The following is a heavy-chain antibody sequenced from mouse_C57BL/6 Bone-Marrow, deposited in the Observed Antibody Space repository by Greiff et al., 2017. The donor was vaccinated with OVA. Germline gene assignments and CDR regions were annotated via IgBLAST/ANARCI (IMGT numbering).Heavy chain of an antibody. Sequence: VQLRQSVAELVRPGASVKLSCTASGFNIQNTYMHWVKQRPEQGLEWLGRIDPANGNTKYDPKFPGKATITADTSYNTAYLQLSSLTSEDTAIYYCARAYYYGFPDYWGQGTTLTVSS. CDR1: GFNIQNTY. J-gene: IGHJ2*01. D-gene: IGHD1-1*01. CDR3: ARAYYYGFPDY. CDR2: IDPANGNT. V-gene: IGHV14-3*01.